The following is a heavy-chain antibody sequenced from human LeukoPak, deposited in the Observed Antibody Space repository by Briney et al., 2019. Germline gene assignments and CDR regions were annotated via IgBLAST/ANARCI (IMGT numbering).Heavy chain of an antibody. CDR1: GGSISSYY. CDR2: IYYSGST. CDR3: ARQRRPTGYPFDY. V-gene: IGHV4-59*08. D-gene: IGHD3-9*01. J-gene: IGHJ4*02. Sequence: PSETLSLTCTVSGGSISSYYWSWIRQPPGKGLEWIGYIYYSGSTNYNPSLKSRVTISVDTSKNQFSLKLSSVTAADTAVYYCARQRRPTGYPFDYWGQRTLGTVSS.